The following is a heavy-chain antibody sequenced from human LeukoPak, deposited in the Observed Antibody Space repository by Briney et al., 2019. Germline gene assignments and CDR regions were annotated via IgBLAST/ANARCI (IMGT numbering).Heavy chain of an antibody. CDR2: IYFSGST. CDR3: ARARGFYDSSGYPTRLRWYFDL. Sequence: SETLSLTCTVSGGSISYSNSYWGWIRQPPGKGLEWIGNIYFSGSTNYNPSLKSRVTISVDTSKNQFSLKLSSVTAADTAVYYCARARGFYDSSGYPTRLRWYFDLWGRGTLVTVSS. D-gene: IGHD3-22*01. CDR1: GGSISYSNSY. V-gene: IGHV4-39*07. J-gene: IGHJ2*01.